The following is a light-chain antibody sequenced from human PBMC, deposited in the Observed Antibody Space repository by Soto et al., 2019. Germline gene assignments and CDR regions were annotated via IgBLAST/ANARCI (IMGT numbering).Light chain of an antibody. CDR3: QESNNWGP. CDR2: WAS. Sequence: DIVITQSPDSLAVSLGERATINCKSSQSVLYNSNNKNYLAWHQQKPGQPPKLLIYWASTREFGVPDRFSGSRTRTDYTLTINSREHEDFAVYNCQESNNWGPVGGGTKVDSK. CDR1: QSVLYNSNNKNY. V-gene: IGKV4-1*01. J-gene: IGKJ4*01.